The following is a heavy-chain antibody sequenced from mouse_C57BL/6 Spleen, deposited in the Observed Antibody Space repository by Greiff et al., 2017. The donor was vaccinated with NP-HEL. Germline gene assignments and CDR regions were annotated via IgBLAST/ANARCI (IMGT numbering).Heavy chain of an antibody. CDR1: GYTFTSYW. Sequence: VQLQQSGAELAKPGASVKLSCKASGYTFTSYWMHWVKQRPGQGLEWIGYINPSSGYTKYNQKFKDKATLTADKSSSTAYMQLSSLTYEDSAVYYCARHDYDEGAWFAYWGQGTLVTVSA. J-gene: IGHJ3*01. CDR2: INPSSGYT. D-gene: IGHD2-4*01. V-gene: IGHV1-7*01. CDR3: ARHDYDEGAWFAY.